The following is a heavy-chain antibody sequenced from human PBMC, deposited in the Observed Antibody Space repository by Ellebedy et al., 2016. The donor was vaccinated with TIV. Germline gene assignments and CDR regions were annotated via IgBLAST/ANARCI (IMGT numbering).Heavy chain of an antibody. Sequence: GESLKISXAASGFPFTSSAMSWVRQAPGKGLEWVSGISVSGTSTYYADSVKGRFTISRDNSKNTLYLQMNSLRAEDTAVYYCAKDWQVAVALYYFDYWGQGTLVTVSS. V-gene: IGHV3-23*01. CDR1: GFPFTSSA. D-gene: IGHD6-19*01. J-gene: IGHJ4*02. CDR3: AKDWQVAVALYYFDY. CDR2: ISVSGTST.